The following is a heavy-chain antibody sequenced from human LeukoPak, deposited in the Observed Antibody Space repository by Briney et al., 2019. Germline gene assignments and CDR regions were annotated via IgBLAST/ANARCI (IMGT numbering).Heavy chain of an antibody. J-gene: IGHJ3*02. Sequence: SETLSLTCAVSDDSFSSHYWTWIRQPPGKGLEWIGYISYIGSTNYNPSLKSRVTISIDTSKNQFSLKLSSVTAADTAVYYCARDLVTVTKGFDIWGQGTMVSAS. D-gene: IGHD4-17*01. CDR3: ARDLVTVTKGFDI. V-gene: IGHV4-59*11. CDR2: ISYIGST. CDR1: DDSFSSHY.